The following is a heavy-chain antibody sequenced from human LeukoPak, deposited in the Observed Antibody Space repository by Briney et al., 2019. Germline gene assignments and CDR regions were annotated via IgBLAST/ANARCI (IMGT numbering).Heavy chain of an antibody. Sequence: SETLSLTCTVSGGSINNYYWSWIRQPAGKGLEWIGRIYTTGSTNYNPSLKSRITMSVDTSKNQFSLKLSSVTAADTAVYYCARGHGDYGDPLYYMDVWGKGTTVTVSS. CDR2: IYTTGST. V-gene: IGHV4-4*07. D-gene: IGHD4-17*01. CDR1: GGSINNYY. J-gene: IGHJ6*03. CDR3: ARGHGDYGDPLYYMDV.